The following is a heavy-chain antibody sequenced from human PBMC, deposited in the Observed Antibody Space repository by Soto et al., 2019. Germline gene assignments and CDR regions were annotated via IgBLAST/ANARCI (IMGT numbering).Heavy chain of an antibody. Sequence: GGSLRLSCAASGFTFSDYYMSWIRQAPAKGLEWVSHISLSGSGIYYADSVKGRFTISRDNAKNLLYLQMNSLRAEDTAVYYCARDDAHFGVVKRWFDPWGQATLVNVS. CDR3: ARDDAHFGVVKRWFDP. D-gene: IGHD3-3*01. V-gene: IGHV3-11*01. CDR2: ISLSGSGI. J-gene: IGHJ5*02. CDR1: GFTFSDYY.